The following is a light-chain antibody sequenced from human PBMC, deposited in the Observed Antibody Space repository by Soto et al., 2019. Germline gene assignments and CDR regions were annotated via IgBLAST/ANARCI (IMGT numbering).Light chain of an antibody. J-gene: IGKJ4*01. CDR2: AAS. V-gene: IGKV3-15*01. CDR1: QSVGRA. CDR3: QQYRNWPPLT. Sequence: EIVMTQSPATLSVSPGETATLSCRASQSVGRAVAWYQHKPGQAPRHLIVAASIRATGVPGRFSGGGSGTEFTLTISSLQSEDFAVYYYQQYRNWPPLTFGGGTTVEIK.